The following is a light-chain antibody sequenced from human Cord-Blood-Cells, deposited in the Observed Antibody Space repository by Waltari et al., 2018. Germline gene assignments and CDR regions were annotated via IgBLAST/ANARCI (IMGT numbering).Light chain of an antibody. J-gene: IGLJ2*01. CDR3: SSYTSSSTLVV. Sequence: QSALTQPASVSGSPGQSITISSSGISRAVGWYNHVSWYQQPPGKPPKLMIYDVSNRPSGVSDRFSGSKSCNTASLTISGLQAEDEADYYCSSYTSSSTLVVFGGGTKLTVL. CDR1: SRAVGWYNH. V-gene: IGLV2-14*01. CDR2: DVS.